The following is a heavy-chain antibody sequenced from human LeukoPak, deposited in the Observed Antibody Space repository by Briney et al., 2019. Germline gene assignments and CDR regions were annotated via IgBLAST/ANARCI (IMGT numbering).Heavy chain of an antibody. J-gene: IGHJ4*02. V-gene: IGHV4-39*01. Sequence: PSETLSLTCTVSGGSISISNYYWGWIRQPPGKGLEWIGSIYYNDSTYYNPSLKSRVTISVDTSKNQFSLKLSSVTAADTAVYYCARQRRLLWFGESFDYWGQGTLVTVSS. D-gene: IGHD3-10*01. CDR2: IYYNDST. CDR1: GGSISISNYY. CDR3: ARQRRLLWFGESFDY.